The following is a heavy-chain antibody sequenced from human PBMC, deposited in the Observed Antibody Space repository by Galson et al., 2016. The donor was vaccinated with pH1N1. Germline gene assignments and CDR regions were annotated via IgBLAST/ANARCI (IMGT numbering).Heavy chain of an antibody. CDR3: ARNLRYFDWNRMGAFDI. V-gene: IGHV3-11*01. CDR1: GFTFSDYY. CDR2: ISSSASTI. J-gene: IGHJ3*02. D-gene: IGHD3-9*01. Sequence: SLRLSCAASGFTFSDYYMSWIRQAPGKGLEWVSYISSSASTIYYADSVRGRFTISRDNAKNSLYLQMNSLRAEDTAVCYCARNLRYFDWNRMGAFDIWGQGTMVTVSS.